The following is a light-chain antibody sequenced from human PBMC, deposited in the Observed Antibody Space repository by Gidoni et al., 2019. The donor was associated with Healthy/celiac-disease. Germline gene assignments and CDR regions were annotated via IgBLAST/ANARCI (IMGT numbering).Light chain of an antibody. J-gene: IGLJ2*01. CDR3: QSADSSGTYLVV. V-gene: IGLV3-25*03. Sequence: SYELTQPPSVSFSPAQTARITCSGDALPKQYAYWYQQKPGQAPVLVIYKDSERPSGIPERFSGSSSGKTVTLTISGVQAEDEDDYYCQSADSSGTYLVVFGGGTKLTVL. CDR1: ALPKQY. CDR2: KDS.